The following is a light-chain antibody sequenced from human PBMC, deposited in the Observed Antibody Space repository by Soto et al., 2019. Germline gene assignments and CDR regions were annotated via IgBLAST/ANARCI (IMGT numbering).Light chain of an antibody. CDR1: QSVSSSY. V-gene: IGKV3-20*01. J-gene: IGKJ2*01. CDR3: QQYGSSPPNT. CDR2: GAS. Sequence: EIALTQSPGTLSLSPGERATLSCRASQSVSSSYLAWYQQRPGQAPRLLIYGASSRAPGIPDRFSGSGSGTAFTLTISRLQPEDFAGYYCQQYGSSPPNTFGQGTKLEIK.